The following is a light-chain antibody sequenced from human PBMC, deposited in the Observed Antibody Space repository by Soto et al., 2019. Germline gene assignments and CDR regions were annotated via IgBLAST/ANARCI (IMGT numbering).Light chain of an antibody. Sequence: DIQMTQSPSTLSASVGDRVTITCRASQSISSWLAWYQQKPGKAPKLLIYKASSLESGVPSRFSGSGSGTEFTLTISSLQTYDFATYYCQQYNSYSRTFGQGTKLEIK. J-gene: IGKJ2*01. CDR2: KAS. V-gene: IGKV1-5*03. CDR3: QQYNSYSRT. CDR1: QSISSW.